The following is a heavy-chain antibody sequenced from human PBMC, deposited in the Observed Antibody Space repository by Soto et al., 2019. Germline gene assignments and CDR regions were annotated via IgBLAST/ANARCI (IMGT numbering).Heavy chain of an antibody. CDR3: TRPGGSPLVVDY. CDR1: GFTFSGSA. J-gene: IGHJ4*02. CDR2: IRSKANSYAT. V-gene: IGHV3-73*01. Sequence: HPGGSLRLSCAASGFTFSGSAMHWVRQASGKGLEWVGRIRSKANSYATAYAASVKGRFTISRDDSKNTAYLQMNSLKTEDTAVYYCTRPGGSPLVVDYWGQGTLVTVSS. D-gene: IGHD1-26*01.